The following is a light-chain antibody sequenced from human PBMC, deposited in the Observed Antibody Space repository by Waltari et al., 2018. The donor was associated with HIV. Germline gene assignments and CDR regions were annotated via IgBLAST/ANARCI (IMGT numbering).Light chain of an antibody. Sequence: QSGLTQPPSLSGTPGQRLTIPCSGNNSNIARNYVFWYRQVPGRAPSLLVDRNDQRPSGVVDRCSGSQSGASASLVIGGLRVEDEADYYCASWDDGLSGHVFGGGTTVSV. CDR2: RND. V-gene: IGLV1-47*01. CDR1: NSNIARNY. CDR3: ASWDDGLSGHV. J-gene: IGLJ1*01.